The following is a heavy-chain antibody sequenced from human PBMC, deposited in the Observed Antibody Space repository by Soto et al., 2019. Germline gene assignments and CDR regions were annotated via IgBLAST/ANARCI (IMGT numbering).Heavy chain of an antibody. Sequence: ASVKVSCKASGGTFSRYAISWVRQAPGGGLEWMGGIIPVFATTNYAQKFQGRVTITADESTSTAYMELSSLRSEDTAVYYCARPGGTAMVTPTFDYWGQGTLVTVSS. D-gene: IGHD5-18*01. V-gene: IGHV1-69*13. CDR1: GGTFSRYA. CDR2: IIPVFATT. J-gene: IGHJ4*02. CDR3: ARPGGTAMVTPTFDY.